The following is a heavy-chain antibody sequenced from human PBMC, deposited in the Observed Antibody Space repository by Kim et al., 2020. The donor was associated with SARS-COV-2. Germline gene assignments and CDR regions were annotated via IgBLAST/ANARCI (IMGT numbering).Heavy chain of an antibody. Sequence: ASVKVSCKASGYTFTSYYMHWVRQAPGQRLEWMGIINASIGNTNYPQKFQGRVTITRDTSTSTDYMELSSLRSEDTAVYYCARDGAPHSNDYEANFYYCY. V-gene: IGHV1-46*01. J-gene: IGHJ6*01. CDR1: GYTFTSYY. CDR3: ARDGAPHSNDYEANFYYCY. D-gene: IGHD6-25*01. CDR2: INASIGNT.